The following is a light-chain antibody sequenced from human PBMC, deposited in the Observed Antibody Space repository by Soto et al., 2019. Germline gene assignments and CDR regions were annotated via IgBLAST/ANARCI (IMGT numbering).Light chain of an antibody. J-gene: IGLJ3*02. V-gene: IGLV2-14*01. CDR2: EVS. CDR1: SSDVGGYNY. Sequence: QSALTQPASVSGSPGQSITISCTGTSSDVGGYNYVSWYQQHPGKAPKLIIYEVSYRPSRISYRVSGSKSGNTASLTISGLRAEDEADYYCTSYTSSSTLLFGGGTKLTVL. CDR3: TSYTSSSTLL.